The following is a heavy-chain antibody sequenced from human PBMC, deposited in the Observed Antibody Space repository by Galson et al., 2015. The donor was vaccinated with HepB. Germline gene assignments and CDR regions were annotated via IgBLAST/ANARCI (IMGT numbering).Heavy chain of an antibody. CDR1: GYTFTNYG. Sequence: SVKVSCKASGYTFTNYGISWVRQAPGQGLEWMGWISAHNGNTDYAQEFQGRVTMTTDTSTSTAYMELRSLRPDDTAMYYCAREEFYGSGSPGYYYYYMDVWGKGTTVTVSS. D-gene: IGHD3-10*01. CDR3: AREEFYGSGSPGYYYYYMDV. CDR2: ISAHNGNT. J-gene: IGHJ6*03. V-gene: IGHV1-18*01.